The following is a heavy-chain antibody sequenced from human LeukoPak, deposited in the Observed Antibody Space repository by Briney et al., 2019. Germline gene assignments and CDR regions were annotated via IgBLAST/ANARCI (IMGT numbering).Heavy chain of an antibody. Sequence: PGGSLRLSCAASGFIFNNYWISWVRQAPGEGLEWVANIKQDGSEKYYVDSVKGRFTISRDNAKNSLYLQMNNLRAEDTAVYYCARQRRYCSGDNCYQRIFDYWGQGTLVTVSP. CDR2: IKQDGSEK. CDR1: GFIFNNYW. J-gene: IGHJ4*02. D-gene: IGHD2-15*01. V-gene: IGHV3-7*01. CDR3: ARQRRYCSGDNCYQRIFDY.